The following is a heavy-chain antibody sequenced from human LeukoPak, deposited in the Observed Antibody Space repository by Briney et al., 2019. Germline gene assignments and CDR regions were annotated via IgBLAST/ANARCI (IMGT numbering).Heavy chain of an antibody. J-gene: IGHJ6*03. CDR1: GFTFSSYA. CDR2: FSGSGGGT. Sequence: PGGSLRLSCAASGFTFSSYAMSWVRQAPGKGLEWLSGFSGSGGGTYYADSVKGRFTVSRDNSKNTLYLQMNSLRAEDTAVYYCAKAPDYDILTGYYDYYYYYYMDVWGKGTTVTISS. V-gene: IGHV3-23*01. CDR3: AKAPDYDILTGYYDYYYYYYMDV. D-gene: IGHD3-9*01.